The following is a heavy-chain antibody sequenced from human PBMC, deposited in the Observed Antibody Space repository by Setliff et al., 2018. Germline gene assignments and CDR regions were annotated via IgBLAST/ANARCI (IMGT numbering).Heavy chain of an antibody. V-gene: IGHV3-74*01. CDR3: ARDGRNVYYFDY. CDR2: INSDGSST. CDR1: GFSFSNYW. J-gene: IGHJ4*02. Sequence: GGSLRLSCAASGFSFSNYWMHWVRQAPGKGLVWVSRINSDGSSTNYADSVKGQFTVSRDNAKNTLYLQMNSLRAEDTAVYYCARDGRNVYYFDYWGLGTLVTVSS.